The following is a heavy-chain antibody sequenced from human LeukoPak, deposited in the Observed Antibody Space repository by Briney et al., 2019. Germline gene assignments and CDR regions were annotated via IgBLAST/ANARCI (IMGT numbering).Heavy chain of an antibody. CDR1: GFTFSSYW. V-gene: IGHV3-7*01. Sequence: GESLRLSCAASGFTFSSYWMNWVRLAPGKGLEWVANIKQDGSEKYFVDSVKGRFTISRDNAKNSLYLQMNSLRAEDTAVYYCARDEGVTATGYYGMDVWGQGTTVTVSS. D-gene: IGHD2-21*02. CDR3: ARDEGVTATGYYGMDV. J-gene: IGHJ6*02. CDR2: IKQDGSEK.